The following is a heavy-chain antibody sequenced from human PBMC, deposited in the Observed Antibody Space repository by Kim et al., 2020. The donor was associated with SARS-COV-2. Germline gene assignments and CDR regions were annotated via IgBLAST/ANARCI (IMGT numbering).Heavy chain of an antibody. D-gene: IGHD3-10*01. V-gene: IGHV3-15*01. J-gene: IGHJ6*04. Sequence: GGSLRLSCAASGFTFSNAWMSWVRQAPGKGLEWVGRIKSKTDGGTTDYAAPVKGRFTISRDDSKNTLYLQMNSLKTEDTAVYYCTTTPDQFSYASGSYYYWYGMDVWGEGPTVTVSS. CDR3: TTTPDQFSYASGSYYYWYGMDV. CDR1: GFTFSNAW. CDR2: IKSKTDGGTT.